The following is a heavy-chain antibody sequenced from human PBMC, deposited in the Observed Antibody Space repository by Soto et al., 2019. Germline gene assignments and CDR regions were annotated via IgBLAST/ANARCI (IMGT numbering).Heavy chain of an antibody. V-gene: IGHV3-33*01. J-gene: IGHJ6*02. Sequence: QVHLVESGGGMVQPGRSLRLSCAASGFIFNTYGMHWVRQAPGKGLEWVAVIWPDGSNRYYADSVSGQFTISRDNSKNTVFLQMNSLSAEDTAVYYCARAAWFYYGMDVWGHETTVTVSS. CDR3: ARAAWFYYGMDV. CDR2: IWPDGSNR. D-gene: IGHD3-22*01. CDR1: GFIFNTYG.